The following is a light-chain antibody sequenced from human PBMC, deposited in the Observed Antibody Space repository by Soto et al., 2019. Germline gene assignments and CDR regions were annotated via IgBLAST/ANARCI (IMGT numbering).Light chain of an antibody. J-gene: IGKJ1*01. V-gene: IGKV1-5*01. CDR2: DAS. Sequence: DIQMTQSPSTLSATVGDRVTITCRASQSINSWLAWYQQKPGKAPKLLIYDASSLESGVPTRFSGSLSGTEFTLTISSLQPDDFATYYCQQYNSYSTFGQGTKVDIK. CDR1: QSINSW. CDR3: QQYNSYST.